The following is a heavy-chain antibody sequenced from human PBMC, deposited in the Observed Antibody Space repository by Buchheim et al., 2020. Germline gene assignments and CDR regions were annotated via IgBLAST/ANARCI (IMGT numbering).Heavy chain of an antibody. CDR1: GFTFSGSA. CDR2: IRSKANSYAT. Sequence: EVQLVESGGGLVQPGGSLKLSCAASGFTFSGSAMHWVRQASGKGLEWVGRIRSKANSYATAYAASVKGRLTISRDDSKNTAYLQMNSLKTEDTAVYYCTRHAEGYCSSTSCSNLIGMDVWGQGTT. V-gene: IGHV3-73*01. D-gene: IGHD2-2*01. J-gene: IGHJ6*02. CDR3: TRHAEGYCSSTSCSNLIGMDV.